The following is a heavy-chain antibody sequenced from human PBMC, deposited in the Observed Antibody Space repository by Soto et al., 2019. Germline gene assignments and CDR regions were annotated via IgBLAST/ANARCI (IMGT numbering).Heavy chain of an antibody. V-gene: IGHV4-30-4*01. CDR3: ARVPDR. CDR1: GGSISTEYY. J-gene: IGHJ5*02. D-gene: IGHD2-2*01. CDR2: IYYSGST. Sequence: SETLSLTCTVSGGSISTEYYWSWIRQPPGKGLEWIGYIYYSGSTYYNPSLKNRVTISVDTSKNQFSLKVYSVTAADTAVYYCARVPDRWGQGTLVTSPQ.